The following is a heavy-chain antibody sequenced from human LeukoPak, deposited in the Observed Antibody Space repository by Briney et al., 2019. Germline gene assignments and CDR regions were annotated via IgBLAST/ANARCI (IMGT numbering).Heavy chain of an antibody. Sequence: GGSLRLSCAAPGFTFSSYAMSWVRQAPGKGLEWVSAISGSGGSTYYADSVKGRFTISRDNSKNTLYLQMNSLRAEDTAVYYCARALGITVTTPDAFDIWGQGTMVTVSS. D-gene: IGHD4-17*01. J-gene: IGHJ3*02. CDR1: GFTFSSYA. CDR3: ARALGITVTTPDAFDI. CDR2: ISGSGGST. V-gene: IGHV3-23*01.